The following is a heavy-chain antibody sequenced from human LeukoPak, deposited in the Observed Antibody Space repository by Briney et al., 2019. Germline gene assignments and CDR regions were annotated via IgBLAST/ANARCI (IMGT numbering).Heavy chain of an antibody. J-gene: IGHJ3*02. CDR2: ISGSGGAT. V-gene: IGHV3-23*01. D-gene: IGHD3-3*01. CDR3: AKVPVFSLTISEVVTDDAFDI. Sequence: GGSLRLSCAASGFTFSSYAMSWDRQAQGKGLEWVSAISGSGGATYYADSVKGRFTISRDNSKNTLYLQMNSLRAEDTAVYYCAKVPVFSLTISEVVTDDAFDIWGQGTIVTVSS. CDR1: GFTFSSYA.